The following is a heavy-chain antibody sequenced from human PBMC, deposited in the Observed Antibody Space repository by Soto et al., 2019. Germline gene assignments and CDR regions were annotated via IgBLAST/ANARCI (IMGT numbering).Heavy chain of an antibody. J-gene: IGHJ4*02. CDR1: GYGCTIYW. V-gene: IGHV5-51*01. CDR2: IYPGDSDT. Sequence: GESVKISCKGAGYGCTIYWICWVLQMPWKGLECMGLIYPGDSDTRYSPSFQGQVTISADKSISTAYLQWSSLKASDTAMYYCARTYYYDSSGYYFAYWGQGTLVTLSS. CDR3: ARTYYYDSSGYYFAY. D-gene: IGHD3-22*01.